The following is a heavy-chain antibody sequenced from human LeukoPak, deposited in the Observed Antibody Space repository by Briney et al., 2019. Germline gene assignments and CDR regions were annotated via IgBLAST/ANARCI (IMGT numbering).Heavy chain of an antibody. V-gene: IGHV4-39*07. CDR2: INHSGST. CDR3: ARVVQSTDSSGFYLPEYFQH. D-gene: IGHD3-22*01. J-gene: IGHJ1*01. Sequence: PSETLSLTCTVSGDSISSCSYYWSWIRQPPGKGLEWIGEINHSGSTNYNPSLKSRVTISVDTSKNQFSLKLRSVTAADTAVYYCARVVQSTDSSGFYLPEYFQHWGQGTLVTVSS. CDR1: GDSISSCSYY.